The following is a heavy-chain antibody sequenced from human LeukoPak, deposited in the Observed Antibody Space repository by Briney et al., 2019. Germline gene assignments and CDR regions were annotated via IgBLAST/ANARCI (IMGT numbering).Heavy chain of an antibody. D-gene: IGHD3-22*01. CDR1: GFTFSSYA. J-gene: IGHJ6*02. V-gene: IGHV3-30-3*01. CDR2: ISYDGSNK. CDR3: ARTPVVVMYYGMDV. Sequence: GRSLRLSCAASGFTFSSYAMHWVRQAPGKGLEWVAVISYDGSNKYYADSVKGRFTISRDNSKNTLYLQMNSLRAEDTAVYYCARTPVVVMYYGMDVWGQGTTVTVSS.